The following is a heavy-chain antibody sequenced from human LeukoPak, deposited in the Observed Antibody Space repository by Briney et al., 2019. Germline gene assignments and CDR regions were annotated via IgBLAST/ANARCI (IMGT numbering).Heavy chain of an antibody. Sequence: GGSLRLSCAASGFTFRSSGMHWVRQAPGKGLEWVAVIWYDGTNKYYRDSVKGRFTISRDNSKNTLYLQMINLRDEDTAVYYCAKDRAGINLVRGVITGVMDVWAKGPRSPSP. D-gene: IGHD3-10*01. CDR2: IWYDGTNK. V-gene: IGHV3-33*06. J-gene: IGHJ6*02. CDR3: AKDRAGINLVRGVITGVMDV. CDR1: GFTFRSSG.